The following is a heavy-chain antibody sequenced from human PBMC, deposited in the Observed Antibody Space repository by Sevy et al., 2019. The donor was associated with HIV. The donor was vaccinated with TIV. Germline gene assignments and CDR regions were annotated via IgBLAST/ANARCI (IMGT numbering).Heavy chain of an antibody. J-gene: IGHJ2*01. CDR2: ISGGDDST. V-gene: IGHV3-23*01. D-gene: IGHD3-22*01. Sequence: GGSLRLSCAASGFICSDDAMSWVRQAPGKGLEWVSSISGGDDSTYYADSVKGRFTVSRDNSKNTLYLQMNTLRAEDTALYYCAKLGDYYDSGGYYSYFDFWGRGTLVTVSS. CDR1: GFICSDDA. CDR3: AKLGDYYDSGGYYSYFDF.